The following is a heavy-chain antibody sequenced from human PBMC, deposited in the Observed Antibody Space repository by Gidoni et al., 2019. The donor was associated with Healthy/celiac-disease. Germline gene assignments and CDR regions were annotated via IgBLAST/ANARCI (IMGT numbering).Heavy chain of an antibody. D-gene: IGHD6-13*01. CDR3: ARDHWAAAKTPWFDP. V-gene: IGHV4-4*07. CDR2: IYTSGST. J-gene: IGHJ5*02. Sequence: QVQLQESGPGLVKPSETLSLTCTVSGGSISSYYWSWIRQPAGKGLEWIGRIYTSGSTNYNPSLKSRVTMSVDTSKNQFSLKLSSVTAADTAVYYCARDHWAAAKTPWFDPWGQGTLVTVSS. CDR1: GGSISSYY.